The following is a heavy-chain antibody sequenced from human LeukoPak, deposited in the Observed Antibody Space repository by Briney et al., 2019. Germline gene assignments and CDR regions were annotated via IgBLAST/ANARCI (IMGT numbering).Heavy chain of an antibody. V-gene: IGHV3-9*01. CDR2: ISWNSGSI. CDR3: AKDMTTVGYYYGMDI. D-gene: IGHD4-23*01. J-gene: IGHJ6*01. CDR1: GFTFDDYA. Sequence: PGGSLRLSCAASGFTFDDYAMHWVRQAPGKGLEWVSGISWNSGSIGYADSVKGRFTISRDNAKNSLYLQMNSLRAEDTALYYCAKDMTTVGYYYGMDIWGQGTTVTVSS.